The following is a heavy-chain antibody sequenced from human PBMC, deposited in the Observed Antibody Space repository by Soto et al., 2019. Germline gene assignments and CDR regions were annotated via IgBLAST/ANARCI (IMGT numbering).Heavy chain of an antibody. V-gene: IGHV3-23*01. D-gene: IGHD2-2*01. CDR3: AKDGDSSTRNKTLDY. CDR1: GFTFTNYA. Sequence: GGSLRLSCAASGFTFTNYAMAWVRQAPGKGLEWVSSISTSGGRIFYADSVKGRVTISRDNSKSTLYLQMNSLRAEDTAVYYCAKDGDSSTRNKTLDYWGQGTLVTVSS. J-gene: IGHJ4*02. CDR2: ISTSGGRI.